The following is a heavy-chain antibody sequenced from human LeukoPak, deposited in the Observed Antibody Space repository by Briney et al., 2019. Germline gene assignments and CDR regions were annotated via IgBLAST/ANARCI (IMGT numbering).Heavy chain of an antibody. CDR3: ARDLKSGYVDS. CDR1: GFTFSNYG. CDR2: IYDDGSKE. J-gene: IGHJ4*02. D-gene: IGHD5-12*01. Sequence: PAGSLRLSCAASGFTFSNYGMHWDRQAPGKGLEWVAVIYDDGSKEHFADSVKGRFTISRDNSKTTVVLQMNSLRGEDTAVYYCARDLKSGYVDSWGQGTLVTVSS. V-gene: IGHV3-33*01.